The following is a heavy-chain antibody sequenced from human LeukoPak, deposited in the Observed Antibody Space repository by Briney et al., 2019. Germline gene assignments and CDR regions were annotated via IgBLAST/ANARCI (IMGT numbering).Heavy chain of an antibody. CDR1: GGSITNYH. V-gene: IGHV4-59*01. D-gene: IGHD4-17*01. Sequence: SETLSLTCTVSGGSITNYHWSWIRQPPGKGLEWIGHIYHSGGTNYNPSLKSRVTISVDTSKNQFSLKLSSVTAADTAVYYCASYNNAYGRDYWGQGTLVTVSS. CDR2: IYHSGGT. J-gene: IGHJ4*02. CDR3: ASYNNAYGRDY.